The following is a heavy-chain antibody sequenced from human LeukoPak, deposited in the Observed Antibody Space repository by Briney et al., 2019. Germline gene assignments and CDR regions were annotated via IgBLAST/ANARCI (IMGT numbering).Heavy chain of an antibody. Sequence: PSETLSLTCAVYGGSFSGYYWSWIRQPPGKGLEWIGSIYYSGSTYYNPSLKSRVTISVDTSKNQFSLKLSSVTAADTAVYYCARDRVAVAGTYWFDPWGQGTLVTVSS. V-gene: IGHV4-34*01. D-gene: IGHD6-19*01. CDR3: ARDRVAVAGTYWFDP. J-gene: IGHJ5*02. CDR2: IYYSGST. CDR1: GGSFSGYY.